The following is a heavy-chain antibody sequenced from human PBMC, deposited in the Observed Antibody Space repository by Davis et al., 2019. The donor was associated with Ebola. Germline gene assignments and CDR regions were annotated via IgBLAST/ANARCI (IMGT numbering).Heavy chain of an antibody. CDR2: MNPNSGNT. Sequence: ASVKVSCKASGYTFTSYDINWVRQATGQGLEWMGWMNPNSGNTGYAQKFQGRVTMTRNTSISTAYMELRSLRSDDTAVYYCARYDSSGYADYWGQGTLVTVSS. CDR3: ARYDSSGYADY. D-gene: IGHD3-22*01. J-gene: IGHJ4*02. CDR1: GYTFTSYD. V-gene: IGHV1-8*01.